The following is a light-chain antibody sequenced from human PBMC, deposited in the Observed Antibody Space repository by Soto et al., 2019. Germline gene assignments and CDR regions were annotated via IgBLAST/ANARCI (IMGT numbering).Light chain of an antibody. V-gene: IGLV6-57*01. Sequence: NFMLTQPHSVSESPGKTVTISCTRSSGSIASNYVQWYQQRPGSSPTTVIYEDNQRPSGVPDRCSGSIDSSSNSASLTISGLKTEDEADYYCQSYDSDNQVFGGGTKLTVL. J-gene: IGLJ3*02. CDR3: QSYDSDNQV. CDR2: EDN. CDR1: SGSIASNY.